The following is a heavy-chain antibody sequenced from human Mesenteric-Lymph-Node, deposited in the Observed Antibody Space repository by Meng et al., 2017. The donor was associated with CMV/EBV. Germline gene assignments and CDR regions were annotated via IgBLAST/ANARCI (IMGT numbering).Heavy chain of an antibody. CDR1: GGSISSSSYY. CDR2: IYYSGST. V-gene: IGHV4-39*01. Sequence: TGPGGSISSSSYYWGWIRQPPGKGLEWIGSIYYSGSTYYNPSLKSRVTISVDTSKNQFSLKLSSVTAADTAVYYCARQSGAVAGGVAYWGQGTLVTVSS. D-gene: IGHD6-19*01. CDR3: ARQSGAVAGGVAY. J-gene: IGHJ4*02.